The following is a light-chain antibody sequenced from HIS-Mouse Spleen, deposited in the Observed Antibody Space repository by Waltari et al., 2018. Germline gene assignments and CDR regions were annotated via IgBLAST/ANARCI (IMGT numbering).Light chain of an antibody. V-gene: IGLV9-49*01. Sequence: QPVLTQPPSASASLAASVTLTCPLSSRHCHYKVDWYQQRPGKRPRFVMRVGTGGIVGSKGDGIPDRFSVLGSGLKRYLTIKNIQEEDESDYHCGADHGSGSNFSNVVFGGGTKLTVL. CDR3: GADHGSGSNFSNVV. J-gene: IGLJ2*01. CDR1: SRHCHYK. CDR2: VGTGGIVG.